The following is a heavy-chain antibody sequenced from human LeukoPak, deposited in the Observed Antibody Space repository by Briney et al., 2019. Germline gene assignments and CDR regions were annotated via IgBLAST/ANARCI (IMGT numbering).Heavy chain of an antibody. J-gene: IGHJ4*02. CDR1: GFTFSSYA. CDR3: AKGQQWLVLGYY. Sequence: PGGSLRLSCAASGFTFSSYAMSWVRQAPGKGLEWVSAISGSGGSTYYADSVKGRCTISRDNSKNTLYLQMNSLRAEDTAVYYCAKGQQWLVLGYYWGQGTLVTVSS. CDR2: ISGSGGST. V-gene: IGHV3-23*01. D-gene: IGHD6-19*01.